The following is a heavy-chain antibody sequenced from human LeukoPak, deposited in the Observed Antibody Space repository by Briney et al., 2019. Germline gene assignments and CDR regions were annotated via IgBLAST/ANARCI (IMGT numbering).Heavy chain of an antibody. J-gene: IGHJ4*02. CDR3: ARDLGLDTTMIFFDY. V-gene: IGHV1-18*01. Sequence: ASVKVSCKASGYTFTSFGISWVRQAPGQGLEWMGWISAYNGDKKYVQKFQGRVTMTTDTSTNTAYMELRSLTSDDTAVYYCARDLGLDTTMIFFDYWGQGTVVTVSS. CDR2: ISAYNGDK. D-gene: IGHD5-18*01. CDR1: GYTFTSFG.